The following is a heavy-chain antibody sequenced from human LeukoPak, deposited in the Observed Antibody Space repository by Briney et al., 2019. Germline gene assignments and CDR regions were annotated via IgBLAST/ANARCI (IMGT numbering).Heavy chain of an antibody. CDR2: INHSGST. D-gene: IGHD6-13*01. CDR3: ARGRALSRAGIDP. J-gene: IGHJ5*02. Sequence: SETLSLTCAVYGGSFSGYYWSWIRQPPGKGLEWIWEINHSGSTNYNPSLKSRVTISVDTSKNQFSLKLSSVTAADTAVYYCARGRALSRAGIDPWGQGTLVTVSS. V-gene: IGHV4-34*01. CDR1: GGSFSGYY.